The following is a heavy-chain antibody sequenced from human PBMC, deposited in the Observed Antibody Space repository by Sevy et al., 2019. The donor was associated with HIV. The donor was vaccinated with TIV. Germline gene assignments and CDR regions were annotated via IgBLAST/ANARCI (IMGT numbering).Heavy chain of an antibody. Sequence: GGSLRLSCAASGFAFYDYSMSWIRQAPGKGLEWVATLSFGCGKINYADSVKSRFTISRDNSKNSFYLQMDNLRVEDTALYYCAREGCTRPHDYWGQGTRVTFSS. J-gene: IGHJ4*02. D-gene: IGHD2-8*01. CDR1: GFAFYDYS. V-gene: IGHV3-23*01. CDR3: AREGCTRPHDY. CDR2: LSFGCGKI.